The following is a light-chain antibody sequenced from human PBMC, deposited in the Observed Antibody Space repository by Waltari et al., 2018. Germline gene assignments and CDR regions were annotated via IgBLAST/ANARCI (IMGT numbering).Light chain of an antibody. V-gene: IGLV2-14*03. J-gene: IGLJ3*02. CDR2: GVS. Sequence: QSPLTPPAAASGSPGPSITISCSATGSDSGGYNYSSWYQQRPGKAPKLIIYGVSKRPSGVSDRFSGSKSGNRASLTISGLQAEDESDYYCCLYTATTTWVFGAGTKLTVL. CDR3: CLYTATTTWV. CDR1: GSDSGGYNY.